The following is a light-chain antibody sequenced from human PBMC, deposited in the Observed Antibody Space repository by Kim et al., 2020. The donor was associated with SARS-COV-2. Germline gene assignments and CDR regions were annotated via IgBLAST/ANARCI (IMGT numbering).Light chain of an antibody. CDR1: QSLSSW. CDR2: KAS. J-gene: IGKJ1*01. Sequence: SASVGDRVTITCRASQSLSSWLAWYQQKPGTAPNLLIYKASSLESGVPSRFSGSASGTEFTLTISSLQPDDFATYSCQQYNSVPPFGQGTKVDIK. CDR3: QQYNSVPP. V-gene: IGKV1-5*03.